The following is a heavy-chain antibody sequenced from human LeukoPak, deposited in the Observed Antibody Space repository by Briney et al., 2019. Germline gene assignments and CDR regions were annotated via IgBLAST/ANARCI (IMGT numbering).Heavy chain of an antibody. V-gene: IGHV1-2*02. CDR2: INPHGGAT. CDR3: SRDVTRGGDY. CDR1: GYTFNTVY. J-gene: IGHJ4*02. D-gene: IGHD3-3*01. Sequence: ASVKVSCKAYGYTFNTVYLHWVRQAPGQGLEWMGWINPHGGATNYAQKFQGRVTMTRNTSRSTAYMALIGLRSDDTAVYYCSRDVTRGGDYWGQGTLVTVSS.